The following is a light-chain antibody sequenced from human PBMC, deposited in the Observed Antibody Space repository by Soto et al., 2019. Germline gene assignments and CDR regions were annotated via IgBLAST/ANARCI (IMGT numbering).Light chain of an antibody. Sequence: IVMTQSPASLSVSPGERASLSCRASQSVGSNLAWYQQKPGRAPRLLIYGASSSATGIPAKCSGSGSGTDFTRTISSLQSEDFAVYYWQQYNDWPPLTFGGGTKVEIK. CDR2: GAS. J-gene: IGKJ4*01. V-gene: IGKV3-15*01. CDR3: QQYNDWPPLT. CDR1: QSVGSN.